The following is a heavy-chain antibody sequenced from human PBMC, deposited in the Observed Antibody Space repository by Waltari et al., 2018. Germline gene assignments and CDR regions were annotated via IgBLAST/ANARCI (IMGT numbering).Heavy chain of an antibody. Sequence: EVQLVESGGGLVQPGGSLRLSCAASGFTFTNYAMNWVRQAPGKGLEWVSSIRGSGGNTYYADSVKGRFTISRDNSKNTLYLQINSLRAEDTAVYYCAKSRSSGYSSGWYFDYWGQGTLVTVSS. CDR1: GFTFTNYA. D-gene: IGHD6-19*01. CDR3: AKSRSSGYSSGWYFDY. J-gene: IGHJ4*02. CDR2: IRGSGGNT. V-gene: IGHV3-23*04.